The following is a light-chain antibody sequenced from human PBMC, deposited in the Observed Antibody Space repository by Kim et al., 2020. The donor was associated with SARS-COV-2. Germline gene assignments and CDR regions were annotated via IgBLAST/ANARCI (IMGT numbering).Light chain of an antibody. V-gene: IGKV1-5*03. J-gene: IGKJ4*01. CDR1: QSISSR. CDR3: QHYDSYSPS. CDR2: QAS. Sequence: DIQMTQSPSTLSASVGDRVTITCRASQSISSRLAWYQQKPGKAPELLIFQASSLGSGVPSRFSGSGSGTEFTLTISSLQPDDFATYYCQHYDSYSPSFGGGTKVEIK.